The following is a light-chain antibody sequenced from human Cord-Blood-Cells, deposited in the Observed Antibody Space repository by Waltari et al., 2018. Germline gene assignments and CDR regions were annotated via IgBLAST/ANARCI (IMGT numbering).Light chain of an antibody. J-gene: IGKJ4*01. CDR2: GAS. Sequence: ETVLTQSPGTLYLSPGERDTLSCSASQSVSSSYFAWYQQKPGQSPRPLICGASSRATGIPDRFSGSGSGTDFTLTISRLEPEDFAVYYCQQYGSSPALTFGGGTKVEIK. CDR3: QQYGSSPALT. CDR1: QSVSSSY. V-gene: IGKV3-20*01.